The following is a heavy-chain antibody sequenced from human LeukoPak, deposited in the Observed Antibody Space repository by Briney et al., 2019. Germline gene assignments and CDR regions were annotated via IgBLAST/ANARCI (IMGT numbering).Heavy chain of an antibody. J-gene: IGHJ6*03. CDR2: IYYSGST. CDR3: ARGDFCSKSNCYLRPMDV. V-gene: IGHV4-59*01. D-gene: IGHD3-3*01. CDR1: GGSISDYY. Sequence: SETLSLTCTVSGGSISDYYWNWIRQPPGKGLEWIGYIYYSGSTTYNPSLKSRVTMSVDTAKNQFSLKLRSVTTADTAVYYCARGDFCSKSNCYLRPMDVWGKGTTVTVSS.